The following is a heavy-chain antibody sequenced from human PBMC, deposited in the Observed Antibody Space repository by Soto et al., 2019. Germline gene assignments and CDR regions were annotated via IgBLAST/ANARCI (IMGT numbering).Heavy chain of an antibody. J-gene: IGHJ4*02. Sequence: QVQLVQSGAEVKRPGSSVKVSCKASGGTFNNYALSWVRQAPGQGLEWMGGIIPIFNSANYAQKFQGRVTITADDGTSTAYMELRSLRPDDTAVYYCARGVTVASYSFDFWGQGTLVTVSS. CDR2: IIPIFNSA. V-gene: IGHV1-69*01. CDR1: GGTFNNYA. D-gene: IGHD5-12*01. CDR3: ARGVTVASYSFDF.